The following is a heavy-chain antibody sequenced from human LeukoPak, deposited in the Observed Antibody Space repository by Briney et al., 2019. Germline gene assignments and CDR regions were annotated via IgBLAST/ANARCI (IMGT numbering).Heavy chain of an antibody. J-gene: IGHJ5*02. CDR1: GGTFSSYA. Sequence: SVKVSCKASGGTFSSYAISWVRQAPGQGLEWMGGIIPIFGTANYAQKFQGRVTITADESTSTAYMELSSLRSEDTAVYYCASRPVNSLNWFDPWGQGTLVTVSS. V-gene: IGHV1-69*13. CDR3: ASRPVNSLNWFDP. D-gene: IGHD5-18*01. CDR2: IIPIFGTA.